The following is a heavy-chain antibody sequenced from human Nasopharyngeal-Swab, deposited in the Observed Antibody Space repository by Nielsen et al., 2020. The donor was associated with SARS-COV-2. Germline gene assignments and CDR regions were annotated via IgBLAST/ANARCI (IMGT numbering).Heavy chain of an antibody. V-gene: IGHV3-9*01. CDR1: GFTFDDYA. D-gene: IGHD2-21*01. CDR3: AKSPGEDAFDI. Sequence: SLKISCAASGFTFDDYAMHWVRQAPGKGLGWVSGISWNCGSIGYADSVKGRFTISRDNAKNSLYLQMNSLRAEDTALYYCAKSPGEDAFDIWGQGTMVTVSS. CDR2: ISWNCGSI. J-gene: IGHJ3*02.